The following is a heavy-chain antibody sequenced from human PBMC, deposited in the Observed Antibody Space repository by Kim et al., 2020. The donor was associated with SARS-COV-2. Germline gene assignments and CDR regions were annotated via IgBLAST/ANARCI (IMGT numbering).Heavy chain of an antibody. CDR1: GFTFSSYE. D-gene: IGHD3-3*01. CDR3: ARYFLYSFDY. Sequence: LSLTCAASGFTFSSYEMNWVRQAPGKGLEWVSYISSSGSNKYYADSVKGRFTTSRDNAKNSLYLQMHSLRVEDTAVYYCARYFLYSFDYWGQGTLVTVSS. V-gene: IGHV3-48*03. CDR2: ISSSGSNK. J-gene: IGHJ4*02.